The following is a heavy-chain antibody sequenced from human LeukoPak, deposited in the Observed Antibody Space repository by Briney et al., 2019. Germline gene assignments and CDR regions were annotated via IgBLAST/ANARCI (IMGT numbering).Heavy chain of an antibody. CDR3: ARDRRCSSTSCYYFDY. CDR2: IKQDGSEK. V-gene: IGHV3-7*04. D-gene: IGHD2-2*01. Sequence: GGSLRLSCAASGFTFSSYWMTRVRQAPGKGLEWVVNIKQDGSEKYYVDSVKGRFTISRDNAKNSLYLQMNSLRAEDTAVYYCARDRRCSSTSCYYFDYWGQGTLVTVSS. CDR1: GFTFSSYW. J-gene: IGHJ4*02.